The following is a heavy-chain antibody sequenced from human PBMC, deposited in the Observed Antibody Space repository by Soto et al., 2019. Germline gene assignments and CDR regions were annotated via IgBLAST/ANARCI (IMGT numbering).Heavy chain of an antibody. J-gene: IGHJ4*02. CDR1: GFTFSSYG. Sequence: EVQLLESGGGLVQPGGSLRLSCVASGFTFSSYGMSWVRQAPGKGLEWVSAISGSGGSTYYADSVKGRFPISRDNSKKALYLEMHCLRVEDTAVYYCAKGLDVGVAPCAYWGKRNPVTVCS. CDR2: ISGSGGST. V-gene: IGHV3-23*01. CDR3: AKGLDVGVAPCAY. D-gene: IGHD6-19*01.